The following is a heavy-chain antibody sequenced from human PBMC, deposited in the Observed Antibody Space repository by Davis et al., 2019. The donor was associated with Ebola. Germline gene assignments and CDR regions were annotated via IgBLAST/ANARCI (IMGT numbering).Heavy chain of an antibody. V-gene: IGHV5-51*01. CDR1: GYTFTSHW. D-gene: IGHD3-3*01. CDR3: ARTNYDYRSGYTYWYFDL. CDR2: IHAGDSET. Sequence: GESLKISCKGSGYTFTSHWIAWFRQVPGKGLEWMGIIHAGDSETRYSPSFQGQVIISVDKSINTAYLQWRSLKASDSAIYYCARTNYDYRSGYTYWYFDLWGRGTLVTVSS. J-gene: IGHJ2*01.